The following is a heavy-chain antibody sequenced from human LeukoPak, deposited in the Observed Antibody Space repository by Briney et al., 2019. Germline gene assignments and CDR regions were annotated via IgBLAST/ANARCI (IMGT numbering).Heavy chain of an antibody. V-gene: IGHV4-59*01. CDR2: IYYSGST. D-gene: IGHD2-2*01. J-gene: IGHJ6*03. Sequence: PSETLSLTCTVPGGSISSYYWRWIRQPPGKGLEWIGYIYYSGSTNYNPSLKSRVTISVDTSKNQFSLKLSSVTAADTAVYYCARVTKTYYYYMDVWGKGTTVTVSS. CDR1: GGSISSYY. CDR3: ARVTKTYYYYMDV.